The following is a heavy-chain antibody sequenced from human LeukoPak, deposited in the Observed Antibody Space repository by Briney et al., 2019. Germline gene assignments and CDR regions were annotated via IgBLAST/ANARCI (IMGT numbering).Heavy chain of an antibody. V-gene: IGHV3-23*01. Sequence: SGGSLRLSCAAPGFTFSSSAMSWVRQAPGKGLYWVSAISGSGTGTYYADSVKGRFTISRDNSKNTLYLQMNSLRAEDTAVYYCAKEGGTGTRFDYCGQGTLVTVSS. CDR2: ISGSGTGT. CDR1: GFTFSSSA. J-gene: IGHJ4*02. CDR3: AKEGGTGTRFDY. D-gene: IGHD1-7*01.